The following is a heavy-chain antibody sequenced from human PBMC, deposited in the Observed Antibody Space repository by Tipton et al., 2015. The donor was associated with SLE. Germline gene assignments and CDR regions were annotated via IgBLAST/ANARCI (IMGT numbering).Heavy chain of an antibody. V-gene: IGHV3-30*04. CDR3: ASRLGSWYGIDP. D-gene: IGHD6-13*01. CDR1: GFTFEDYA. CDR2: ISYDGSNK. J-gene: IGHJ5*02. Sequence: SLRLSCVVSGFTFEDYAMHWVRQAPGKGLEWVAVISYDGSNKYYADSVKGRFTISRDNSKNTLYLQMNSLRAEDTAVYYCASRLGSWYGIDPWGQGTLVTVSS.